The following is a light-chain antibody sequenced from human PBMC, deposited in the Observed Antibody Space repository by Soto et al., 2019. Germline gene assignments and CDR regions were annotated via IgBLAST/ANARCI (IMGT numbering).Light chain of an antibody. V-gene: IGLV1-47*01. CDR2: RNS. CDR3: AAWDDSLSGVV. J-gene: IGLJ2*01. CDR1: SSNIGSNY. Sequence: QPVLTQPPSASGTPGQRVTISCSGSSSNIGSNYVYWYQQLPGTVPQLLIYRNSERPSGVPDRFSGSKSGTSASLAICGLRSEDEADYYCAAWDDSLSGVVFGGGTKVTVL.